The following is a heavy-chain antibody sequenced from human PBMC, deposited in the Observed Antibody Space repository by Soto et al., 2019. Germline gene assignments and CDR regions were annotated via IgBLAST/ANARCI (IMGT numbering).Heavy chain of an antibody. CDR3: SRIAVVPSALGP. J-gene: IGHJ5*02. V-gene: IGHV4-4*02. D-gene: IGHD2-2*01. Sequence: PSETLSLTCDVSGVSISSSHWWCWLRQPPGKGLEWIGEVYHSGSANYNPSLKSRVSMSVDKSKNQFSLRLTSVTAADTALYFCSRIAVVPSALGPWGQGTLVTVSS. CDR1: GVSISSSHW. CDR2: VYHSGSA.